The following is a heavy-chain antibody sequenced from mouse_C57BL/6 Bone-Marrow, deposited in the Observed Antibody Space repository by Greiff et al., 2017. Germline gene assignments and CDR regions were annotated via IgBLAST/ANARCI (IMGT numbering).Heavy chain of an antibody. V-gene: IGHV14-4*01. CDR3: TTDPFDY. CDR1: GFNIKDDY. Sequence: VQLQQSGAELVRPGASVKLSCTASGFNIKDDYMHWVKQRPEQGLEWIGWIDPENGDTEYASKFQGKATITADTSSNTAYLQLSSLTSEDTAVYDSTTDPFDYWGQGTTLTVSS. CDR2: IDPENGDT. J-gene: IGHJ2*01.